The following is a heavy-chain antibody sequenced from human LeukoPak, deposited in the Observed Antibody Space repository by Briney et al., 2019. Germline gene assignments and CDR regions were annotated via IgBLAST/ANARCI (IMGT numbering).Heavy chain of an antibody. CDR1: GGSFSGYY. V-gene: IGHV4-34*01. Sequence: SETLSLTCAVYGGSFSGYYWSWIRQPPGKGLEWIGEFNHSGSTNYNPSLKSRVTISVDTSKNQFSLKLSSVTAADTAVYYCARGQPPTYYYDSSGYSTGHDAFDIWGQGTMVTVSS. D-gene: IGHD3-22*01. CDR3: ARGQPPTYYYDSSGYSTGHDAFDI. J-gene: IGHJ3*02. CDR2: FNHSGST.